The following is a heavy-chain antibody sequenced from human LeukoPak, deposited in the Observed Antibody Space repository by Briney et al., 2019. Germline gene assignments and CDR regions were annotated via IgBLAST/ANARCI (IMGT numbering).Heavy chain of an antibody. D-gene: IGHD3-16*01. V-gene: IGHV3-21*01. CDR3: ARDPSYPRGGRRENPFSDAFDI. CDR1: GFTFSSYS. J-gene: IGHJ3*02. CDR2: ISSSSSYI. Sequence: PGGSLKLSCAASGFTFSSYSMNWVRQAPGKGLEWVSSISSSSSYIYYADSVKGRFTISRDNAKNSLYLQMNSLRAEDTAVYYCARDPSYPRGGRRENPFSDAFDIWGQGTMVTVSS.